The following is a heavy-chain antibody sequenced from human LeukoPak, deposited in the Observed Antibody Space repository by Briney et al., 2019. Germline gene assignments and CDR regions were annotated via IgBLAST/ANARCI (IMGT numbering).Heavy chain of an antibody. J-gene: IGHJ1*01. CDR1: GFPFNTHF. Sequence: GESLRLSCSASGFPFNTHFMHWVRQTPGKALEYVSTISTNGETTFYADSVTGRFTISRDNSRNTLYLQMSSLRPDDTAVYYCARVLYNGGYIQYWGQGTLVTVSS. CDR2: ISTNGETT. CDR3: ARVLYNGGYIQY. V-gene: IGHV3-64D*06. D-gene: IGHD2-2*02.